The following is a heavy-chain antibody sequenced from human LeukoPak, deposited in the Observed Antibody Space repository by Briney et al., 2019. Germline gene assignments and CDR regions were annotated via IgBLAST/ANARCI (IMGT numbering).Heavy chain of an antibody. Sequence: GGSLRLSCIDSGLTFSSYWMSWVRQSPGKGLEWVANIRQDGSDSYYVDSVKGRFTISRNNARNSLFLQMNSLRAEDTALYHCARDSQQLSAFDIWGQGTMVTVSS. J-gene: IGHJ3*02. CDR1: GLTFSSYW. V-gene: IGHV3-7*03. CDR3: ARDSQQLSAFDI. D-gene: IGHD6-13*01. CDR2: IRQDGSDS.